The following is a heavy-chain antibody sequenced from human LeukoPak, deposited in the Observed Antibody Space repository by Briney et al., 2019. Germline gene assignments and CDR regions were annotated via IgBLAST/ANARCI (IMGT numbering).Heavy chain of an antibody. D-gene: IGHD3-10*01. Sequence: SVKVSCKPSGGSFSSDAISWVRQAPGQGLEWMGGIIPIFETAEYAQKFQGRVTITTDESTSTTYMELSSLRSDDSAVYYCARGMELLSWFDPWGQGTQVTVSS. CDR1: GGSFSSDA. CDR2: IIPIFETA. J-gene: IGHJ5*02. V-gene: IGHV1-69*05. CDR3: ARGMELLSWFDP.